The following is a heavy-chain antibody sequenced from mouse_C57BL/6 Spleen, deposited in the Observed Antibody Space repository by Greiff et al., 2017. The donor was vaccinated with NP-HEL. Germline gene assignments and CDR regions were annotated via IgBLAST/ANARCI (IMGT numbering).Heavy chain of an antibody. J-gene: IGHJ1*03. CDR2: INPSDSET. Sequence: VQLQQPGAELVRPGSSVKLSCKASGYTFTSYWMHWVKQRPIQGLEWIGNINPSDSETHYNQKFKDKATLTVDKSSSTAYMQLSSLTSEDSAVYYCARPFYYGSSYRWYFDVWGTGTTVTVSS. V-gene: IGHV1-52*01. CDR3: ARPFYYGSSYRWYFDV. CDR1: GYTFTSYW. D-gene: IGHD1-1*01.